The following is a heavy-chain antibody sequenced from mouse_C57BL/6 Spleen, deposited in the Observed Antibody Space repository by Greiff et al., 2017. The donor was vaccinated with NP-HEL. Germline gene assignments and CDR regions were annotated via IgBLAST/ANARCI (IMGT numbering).Heavy chain of an antibody. Sequence: QVQLQQPGAELVKPGASVKLSCKASGYTFTSYWMHWVKQRPGQGLEWIGMIHPNSGSTNYNEKFKSKATLTVDKSSSTAYMQLSSLTSEDSAVYYCARQSYDGHYGAYWGQGTLVTVSA. CDR2: IHPNSGST. CDR3: ARQSYDGHYGAY. CDR1: GYTFTSYW. D-gene: IGHD2-3*01. J-gene: IGHJ3*01. V-gene: IGHV1-64*01.